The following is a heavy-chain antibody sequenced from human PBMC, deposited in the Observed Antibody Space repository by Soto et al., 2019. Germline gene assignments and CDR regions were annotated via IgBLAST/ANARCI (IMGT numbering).Heavy chain of an antibody. CDR2: IRSKAYGGTT. CDR1: GFTFGDYA. V-gene: IGHV3-49*04. J-gene: IGHJ6*02. D-gene: IGHD3-10*01. CDR3: TREADYYGSGSYYIPKYYYYYGMDV. Sequence: GGSLRLSCTASGFTFGDYAMSWVRQAPGKGLEWVGFIRSKAYGGTTEYAASVKGRFTISRDDSKSIAYLQMNSLKTEDTAVYYCTREADYYGSGSYYIPKYYYYYGMDVWGQGTTVTVSS.